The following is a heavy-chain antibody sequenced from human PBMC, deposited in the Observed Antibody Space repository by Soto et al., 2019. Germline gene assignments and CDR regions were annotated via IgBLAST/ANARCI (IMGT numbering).Heavy chain of an antibody. Sequence: QVQLVQSGAEVKKPGSSVKVSCKASGGTFSSYAITWVRQAPGQGLEWMGGIIPIFGTANYAQKFQGRVTITADESLTTAYMELSSLRPEDTAVYYWARDFPSSSSDPWGQGTLVTVSS. J-gene: IGHJ5*02. V-gene: IGHV1-69*01. CDR3: ARDFPSSSSDP. CDR1: GGTFSSYA. CDR2: IIPIFGTA.